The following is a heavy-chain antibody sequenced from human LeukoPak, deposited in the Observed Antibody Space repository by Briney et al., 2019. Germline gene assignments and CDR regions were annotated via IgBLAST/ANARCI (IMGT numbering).Heavy chain of an antibody. D-gene: IGHD4-17*01. CDR2: IYHSGST. V-gene: IGHV4-30-2*01. J-gene: IGHJ5*02. CDR3: ARGHGDYPHWFDP. Sequence: SQTLSLTCAVSGRSISSGGYSWSWIRQPPGKGLEWIGYIYHSGSTYYNPSLKSRVTISVDRSKNQFSLKLSSVTAADIAVYYCARGHGDYPHWFDPWGQGTLVTVSS. CDR1: GRSISSGGYS.